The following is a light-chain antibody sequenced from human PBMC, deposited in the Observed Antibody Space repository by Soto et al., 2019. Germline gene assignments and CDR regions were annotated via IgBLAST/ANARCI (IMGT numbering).Light chain of an antibody. J-gene: IGKJ1*01. CDR3: QQYNNWPPGTA. Sequence: EIVLTQSPATLSLSPGERATLSCRASPSVTNYLAWYQQKPGQAPRLLIYGASTRATGIPARFSGSGSGTEFTLTISSLQSEDFAVYYCQQYNNWPPGTAFGQGTKVDIK. V-gene: IGKV3-15*01. CDR1: PSVTNY. CDR2: GAS.